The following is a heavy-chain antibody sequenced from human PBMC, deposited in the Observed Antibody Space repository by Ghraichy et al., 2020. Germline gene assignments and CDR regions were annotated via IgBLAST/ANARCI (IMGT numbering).Heavy chain of an antibody. CDR1: GFTFSSYA. Sequence: GGSLRLSCAASGFTFSSYAMSCVRQAPGKGLEWVSAISGSGGSTYYADSVKGRFTISRDNSKNTLYLQMNSLRAEDTAVYYCAKNVGYWVVAAREAYYYGMDVWGQGTTVTVSS. D-gene: IGHD2-15*01. J-gene: IGHJ6*02. CDR3: AKNVGYWVVAAREAYYYGMDV. CDR2: ISGSGGST. V-gene: IGHV3-23*01.